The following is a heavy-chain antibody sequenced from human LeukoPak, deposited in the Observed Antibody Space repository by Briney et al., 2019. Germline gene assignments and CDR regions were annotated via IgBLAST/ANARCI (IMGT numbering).Heavy chain of an antibody. CDR1: GYTFTAYY. J-gene: IGHJ4*02. Sequence: ASVRVSCKASGYTFTAYYLHWVRQAPGQGLEWMGWINTNTGNPTYAQGFTGRFVFSLDTSVSTAYLLISSLKAEDTAVYYCARVWERWLQSVGYWGQGTLVTVSS. D-gene: IGHD5-24*01. CDR2: INTNTGNP. V-gene: IGHV7-4-1*02. CDR3: ARVWERWLQSVGY.